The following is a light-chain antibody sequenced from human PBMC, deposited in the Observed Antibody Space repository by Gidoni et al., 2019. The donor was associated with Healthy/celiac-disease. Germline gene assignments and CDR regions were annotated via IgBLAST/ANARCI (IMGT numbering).Light chain of an antibody. V-gene: IGKV3-11*01. CDR3: QQRASWLPT. Sequence: VLTQSPPTLSLSPGARATLSCRASQSVSNYLAWYQQKGGQAPRLLIYDTSRRATGIPTRFSGSGSGTDFTLTISSLEPEDFGIYYCQQRASWLPTFGQGTRVDIK. CDR1: QSVSNY. CDR2: DTS. J-gene: IGKJ1*01.